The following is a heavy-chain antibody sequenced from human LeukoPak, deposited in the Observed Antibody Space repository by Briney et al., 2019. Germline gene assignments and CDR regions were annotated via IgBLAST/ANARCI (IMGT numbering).Heavy chain of an antibody. J-gene: IGHJ4*02. D-gene: IGHD6-13*01. CDR3: ARTAAAGKFDY. CDR1: GGSFSGYY. V-gene: IGHV4-34*01. CDR2: INHSGST. Sequence: PSETLSLTCAVYGGSFSGYYWSWIRQPPGKGLEWIGEINHSGSTNYNPSLKSRVTISVDTSKNQFSLKLSSVTAADTAVYYCARTAAAGKFDYWGQGTLVTVSS.